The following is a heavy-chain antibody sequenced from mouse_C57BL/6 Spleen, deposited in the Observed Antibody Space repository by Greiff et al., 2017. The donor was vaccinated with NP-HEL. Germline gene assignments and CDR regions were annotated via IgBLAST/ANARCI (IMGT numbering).Heavy chain of an antibody. J-gene: IGHJ3*01. CDR2: ISDGGSYT. D-gene: IGHD2-2*01. V-gene: IGHV5-4*01. Sequence: EVQGVESGGGLVKPGGSLKLSCAASGFTFSSYAMSWVRQTPEKRLEWVATISDGGSYTYYPDNVKGRFTISRDNAKNNLYLQMSHLKSEDTAMYYCAREGDGYDRAWFAYWGQGTLVTVSA. CDR3: AREGDGYDRAWFAY. CDR1: GFTFSSYA.